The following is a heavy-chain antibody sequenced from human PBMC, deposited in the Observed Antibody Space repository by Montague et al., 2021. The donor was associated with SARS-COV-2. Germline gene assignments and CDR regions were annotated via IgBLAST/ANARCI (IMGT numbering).Heavy chain of an antibody. CDR1: DGSFSGYY. CDR3: ARGPGVVIIVAIYYYYGMDV. D-gene: IGHD3-3*01. Sequence: SETLSLTCAVYDGSFSGYYWSWIRQPPGKGLEWIGEINHSGSTNYNPSLKSRVTISVDTSKNQFSLKLSSVTAADTAVYYCARGPGVVIIVAIYYYYGMDVWGQGTTVTVSS. V-gene: IGHV4-34*01. CDR2: INHSGST. J-gene: IGHJ6*02.